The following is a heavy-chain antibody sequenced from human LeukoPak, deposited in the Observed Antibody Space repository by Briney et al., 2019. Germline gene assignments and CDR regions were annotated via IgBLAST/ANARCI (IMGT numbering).Heavy chain of an antibody. D-gene: IGHD3-10*01. J-gene: IGHJ6*03. CDR1: GGSIGIYY. CDR3: AREISGTYYNPLGYMDV. V-gene: IGHV4-4*07. Sequence: PSETLSLTCTVSGGSIGIYYWNWIRQPAGKGLEWIGRIFTSGIANYNPSLKSRVTMSVDTSKNQFSLNLSSVTAADTAVYYCAREISGTYYNPLGYMDVWGKGTTITVSS. CDR2: IFTSGIA.